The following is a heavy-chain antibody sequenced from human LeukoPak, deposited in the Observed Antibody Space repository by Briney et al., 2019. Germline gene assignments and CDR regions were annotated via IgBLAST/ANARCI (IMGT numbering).Heavy chain of an antibody. Sequence: ASVKVSCKASGGTYKNYAVSWVRQAPGQGLEWVGGIIPIFGTTNYTQQSQGRVTITAEESTSTVYLELSSLRSDDTAVYYCARSYLVFNWLDPWGQGTLVTVSS. J-gene: IGHJ5*02. CDR3: ARSYLVFNWLDP. D-gene: IGHD2-8*01. CDR2: IIPIFGTT. V-gene: IGHV1-69*13. CDR1: GGTYKNYA.